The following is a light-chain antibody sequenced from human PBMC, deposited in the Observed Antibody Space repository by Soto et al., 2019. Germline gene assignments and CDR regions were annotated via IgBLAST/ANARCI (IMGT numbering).Light chain of an antibody. Sequence: QSALTQPASVSGSPGQSITISCTGTSSDVGGYDYVSWYQQHPGKAPKFIIYEVSNRPSGVPNRFSGSKSGNTASLTISGLQDEDEADYYCSSYTSTNTLGVFGGGTKLTVL. V-gene: IGLV2-14*03. CDR3: SSYTSTNTLGV. CDR2: EVS. J-gene: IGLJ3*02. CDR1: SSDVGGYDY.